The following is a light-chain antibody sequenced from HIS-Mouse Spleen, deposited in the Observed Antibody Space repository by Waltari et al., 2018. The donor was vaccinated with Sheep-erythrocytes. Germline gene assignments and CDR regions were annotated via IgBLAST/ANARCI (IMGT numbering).Light chain of an antibody. CDR3: QQSYSTPPT. CDR2: DAS. CDR1: QSVSSY. V-gene: IGKV1-39*01. Sequence: TQSPATLSLSPGERATLSCRASQSVSSYLAWYQQKPGKAPKLLIYDASSLESGVPSRFSGSGSGTDFTLTISSLQPEDFATYYCQQSYSTPPTFGGGTKVEIK. J-gene: IGKJ4*01.